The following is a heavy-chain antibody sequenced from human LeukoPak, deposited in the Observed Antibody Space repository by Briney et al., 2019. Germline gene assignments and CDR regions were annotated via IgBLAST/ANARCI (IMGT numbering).Heavy chain of an antibody. Sequence: GASVKVSCKASGYTFTSYYMHWVRQAPGQGLEWMGIINPSGGSTSYAQKFQGRVTMTRDTSTSTVYMELSSLRSEDTAVYYCARDPGGSGSYYNLGDEWGQGTLVTVSS. J-gene: IGHJ4*02. CDR3: ARDPGGSGSYYNLGDE. CDR2: INPSGGST. D-gene: IGHD3-10*01. CDR1: GYTFTSYY. V-gene: IGHV1-46*01.